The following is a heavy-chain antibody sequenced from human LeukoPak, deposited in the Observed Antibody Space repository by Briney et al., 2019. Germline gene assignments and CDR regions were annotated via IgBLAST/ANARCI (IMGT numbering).Heavy chain of an antibody. CDR1: GFTFSSYE. Sequence: GGSLRLSCAASGFTFSSYEMNWVRQAPGKGLEWVSYISSSGSTIYYADSVKGRFTISRDNAKNSLYLQMNSLRAEDTAVYYCAREDFYDSGSNDYWGQGTLVTVSS. V-gene: IGHV3-48*03. CDR2: ISSSGSTI. J-gene: IGHJ4*02. D-gene: IGHD3-22*01. CDR3: AREDFYDSGSNDY.